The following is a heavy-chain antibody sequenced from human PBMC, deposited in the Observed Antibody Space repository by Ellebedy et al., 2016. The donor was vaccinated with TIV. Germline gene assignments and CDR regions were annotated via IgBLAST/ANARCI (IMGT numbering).Heavy chain of an antibody. V-gene: IGHV3-11*01. CDR2: ISSSGSSI. CDR1: GGSISSGDYY. CDR3: ARVSVTGMVIHYYGMDV. D-gene: IGHD5-18*01. J-gene: IGHJ6*02. Sequence: PSETLSLTCTVSGGSISSGDYYMSWIRQAPGKGLEWVSYISSSGSSIYYADSVKGRFTISRDNAKNSLYLQMNSLRAEDTAVYYCARVSVTGMVIHYYGMDVWGQGTTVTVSS.